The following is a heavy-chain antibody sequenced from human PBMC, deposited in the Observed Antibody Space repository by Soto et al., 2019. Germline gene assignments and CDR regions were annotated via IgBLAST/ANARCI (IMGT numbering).Heavy chain of an antibody. CDR3: ARQAPRITIFGVVITNKYNWFDP. D-gene: IGHD3-3*01. J-gene: IGHJ5*02. CDR2: INHSGGT. V-gene: IGHV4-34*01. Sequence: PEETLSLTCAVYGGSFSGYYWSWIRQPPGKGLEWIGEINHSGGTNYNPSLKSRVTISVDTSKNQFSLKLSSVTAADTAVYYCARQAPRITIFGVVITNKYNWFDPWGQGTLVTVSS. CDR1: GGSFSGYY.